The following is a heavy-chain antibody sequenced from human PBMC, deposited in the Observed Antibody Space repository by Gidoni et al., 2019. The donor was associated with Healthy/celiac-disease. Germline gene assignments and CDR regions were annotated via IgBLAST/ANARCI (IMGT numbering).Heavy chain of an antibody. V-gene: IGHV3-30*18. Sequence: QVQLVASGGGVVQPGRSLRLSCAASGFTFSSSGMHWVRQAPGKGLEWVAVISDDGSNKYYADSVKGRFTISRDNSKNTLYLQMNSLRAEDTAVYYCAKDLSYCSGGSCYSLDYWGQGTLVTVSS. CDR2: ISDDGSNK. CDR3: AKDLSYCSGGSCYSLDY. D-gene: IGHD2-15*01. J-gene: IGHJ4*02. CDR1: GFTFSSSG.